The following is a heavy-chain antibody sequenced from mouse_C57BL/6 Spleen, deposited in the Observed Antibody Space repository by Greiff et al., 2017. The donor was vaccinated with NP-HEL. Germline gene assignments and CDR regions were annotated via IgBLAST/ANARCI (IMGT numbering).Heavy chain of an antibody. V-gene: IGHV2-9-1*01. J-gene: IGHJ4*01. CDR1: GFSLTSYA. CDR2: IWTGGGT. D-gene: IGHD1-1*01. CDR3: ARTITTVVATDAMDY. Sequence: VKVVESGPGLVAPSQSLSITCTVSGFSLTSYAISWVRQPPGKGLEWLGVIWTGGGTNYNSALKSRLSISKDNSKSQVFLKMNSLQTDDTARYYCARTITTVVATDAMDYWGQGTSVTVSS.